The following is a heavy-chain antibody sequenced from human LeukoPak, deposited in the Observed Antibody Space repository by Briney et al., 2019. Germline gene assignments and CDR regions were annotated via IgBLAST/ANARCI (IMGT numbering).Heavy chain of an antibody. Sequence: ASVKVSCKASGYTFTGYYMHWVRQAPGQGLEWMGWINPNSGGTNYAQKFQGWVTMTRDTSISTAYMELSRLRSDDTAVYYCAKTFLTAYDTYFYYYGLDVWGQGTPVTVSS. CDR1: GYTFTGYY. V-gene: IGHV1-2*04. CDR3: AKTFLTAYDTYFYYYGLDV. D-gene: IGHD3-9*01. CDR2: INPNSGGT. J-gene: IGHJ6*02.